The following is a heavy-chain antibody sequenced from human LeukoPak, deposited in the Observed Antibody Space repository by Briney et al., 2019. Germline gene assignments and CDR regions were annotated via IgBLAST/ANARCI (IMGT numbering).Heavy chain of an antibody. CDR2: IYYNGNT. J-gene: IGHJ4*02. Sequence: SETLSLTCTGSGGSISSYYWSWLRQPPGEGLEWIGSIYYNGNTDYNPSLKSRVTISVDTSNNQFSLKLSSVTAADTAVYYCVRHGTQWLRYPNFDYWGQGTLATVSS. CDR1: GGSISSYY. V-gene: IGHV4-59*08. CDR3: VRHGTQWLRYPNFDY. D-gene: IGHD6-19*01.